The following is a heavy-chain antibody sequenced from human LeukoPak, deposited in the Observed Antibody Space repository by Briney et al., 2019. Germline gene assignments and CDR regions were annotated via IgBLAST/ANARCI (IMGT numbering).Heavy chain of an antibody. V-gene: IGHV1-2*02. CDR3: ARGGYSPRYYYYYGMDV. J-gene: IGHJ6*02. CDR2: INPNSGGT. CDR1: GYTLTELS. D-gene: IGHD2-15*01. Sequence: ASVKVSCKVSGYTLTELSMHWVRQAPGQGLEWMGWINPNSGGTNYAQKFQGRVTMTRDTSISTAYMELSRLRSDDTAVYYCARGGYSPRYYYYYGMDVWGQGTTVAVSS.